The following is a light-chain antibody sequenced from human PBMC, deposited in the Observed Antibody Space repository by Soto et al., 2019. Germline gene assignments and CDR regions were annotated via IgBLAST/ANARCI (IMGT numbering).Light chain of an antibody. CDR2: DVT. J-gene: IGLJ1*01. CDR3: CSYTSRSVPNYV. Sequence: QSALTQPASVSGSPGQSITISCSGTNRDVGGFDSVSWYQQHPGKAPKLMIYDVTNRPSGVSNRFSGSKSGNTASLTISGLQAEDEADYYCCSYTSRSVPNYVFGTGTKVTVL. V-gene: IGLV2-14*01. CDR1: NRDVGGFDS.